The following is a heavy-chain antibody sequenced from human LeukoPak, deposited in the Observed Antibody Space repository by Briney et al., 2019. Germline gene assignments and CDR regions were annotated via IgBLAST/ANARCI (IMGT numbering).Heavy chain of an antibody. CDR2: LSWKSDSY. D-gene: IGHD1-26*01. J-gene: IGHJ4*02. CDR3: ARGLGAPDY. CDR1: GFTFDDYA. V-gene: IGHV3-9*01. Sequence: QAGGSLRLSCAASGFTFDDYAMHWVRQAPGKGLEWVSSLSWKSDSYAYADSVKGRFTISRDNAKNSLYLQMTSLRPEDTALYYCARGLGAPDYWGQGTLVTVSS.